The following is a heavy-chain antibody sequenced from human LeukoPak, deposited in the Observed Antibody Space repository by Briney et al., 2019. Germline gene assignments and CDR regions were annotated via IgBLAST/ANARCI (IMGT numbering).Heavy chain of an antibody. V-gene: IGHV4-59*08. J-gene: IGHJ6*02. D-gene: IGHD3-10*01. CDR3: ASHGAGGYGMDV. CDR1: GGSISSYY. CDR2: IYYSGST. Sequence: SETLSLTCTVSGGSISSYYWSWIRQPPGKGLEWIGYIYYSGSTNYNPSLKSRVTISVDTSKNQFSLKLSSVTAADTAVYYCASHGAGGYGMDVWGQGTTVTVSS.